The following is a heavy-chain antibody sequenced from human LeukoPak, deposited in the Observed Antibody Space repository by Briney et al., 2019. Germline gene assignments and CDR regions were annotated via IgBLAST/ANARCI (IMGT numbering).Heavy chain of an antibody. CDR2: IYYSGST. Sequence: SETLSLTCTVSGDSISSGNYYWTWIRQPPGKGLEWIGYIYYSGSTFYNPSLKSRVTISVDTSKNQFSLKLSSVTAADTAVYYCARVSGVTSRYFDLWGRGTLVTVSS. V-gene: IGHV4-30-4*02. CDR3: ARVSGVTSRYFDL. CDR1: GDSISSGNYY. D-gene: IGHD2-21*02. J-gene: IGHJ2*01.